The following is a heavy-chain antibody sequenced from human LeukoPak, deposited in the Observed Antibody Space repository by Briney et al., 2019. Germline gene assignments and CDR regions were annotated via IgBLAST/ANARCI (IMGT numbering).Heavy chain of an antibody. CDR3: AGSVYGSGSYMDV. Sequence: GGSLRLSCAASGFSFSSYGMHWVRQAPGKGLEWVSVIRFDGDNKYYGDSVKGRFTISRDNSENKVFLQMNNLRPEDTAVYFCAGSVYGSGSYMDVWGQGTTVTVSS. CDR2: IRFDGDNK. CDR1: GFSFSSYG. V-gene: IGHV3-33*03. D-gene: IGHD3-10*01. J-gene: IGHJ6*02.